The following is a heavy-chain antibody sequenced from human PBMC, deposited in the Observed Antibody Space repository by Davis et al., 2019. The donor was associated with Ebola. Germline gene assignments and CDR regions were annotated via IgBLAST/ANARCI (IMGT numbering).Heavy chain of an antibody. CDR2: ISAYNGNT. D-gene: IGHD3-3*01. CDR3: ARGLVGVEVGKTAIFGVANYGMDV. Sequence: AASVKVSCKASGYTFTSYGISWVRQAPGQGLEWMGWISAYNGNTNYAQKLQGRVTMTTDTSTSTAYMELRSLRSDDTAVYYCARGLVGVEVGKTAIFGVANYGMDVWGQGTTVTVSS. J-gene: IGHJ6*02. CDR1: GYTFTSYG. V-gene: IGHV1-18*01.